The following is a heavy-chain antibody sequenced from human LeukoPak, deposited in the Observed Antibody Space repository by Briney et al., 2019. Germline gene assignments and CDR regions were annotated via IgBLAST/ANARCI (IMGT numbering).Heavy chain of an antibody. J-gene: IGHJ4*02. CDR3: ARATEGFDY. CDR2: IGTAGDT. CDR1: GFTFSSYD. V-gene: IGHV3-13*04. Sequence: GGSLGLSCAASGFTFSSYDMHWVRQATGKGLEWVSGIGTAGDTYYPASVKGRFTISRENAKNSLYLQMNSLRAGDTAVYYCARATEGFDYWGQGTLVTVSS.